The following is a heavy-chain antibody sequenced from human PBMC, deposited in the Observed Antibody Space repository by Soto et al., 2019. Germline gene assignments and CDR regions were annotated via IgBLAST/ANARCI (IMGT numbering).Heavy chain of an antibody. CDR2: ITGSGGGA. D-gene: IGHD3-10*01. Sequence: GGSLRLSCAASRFTFSSYPMTWVRQAPGRGLEWVSSITGSGGGAYHADSVKGRFTISRDNSKNTLYLQMNSLRAEDTAVYYCARGLVWFGESPLRGQFDDWGQGTLVTVSS. CDR3: ARGLVWFGESPLRGQFDD. J-gene: IGHJ4*02. V-gene: IGHV3-23*01. CDR1: RFTFSSYP.